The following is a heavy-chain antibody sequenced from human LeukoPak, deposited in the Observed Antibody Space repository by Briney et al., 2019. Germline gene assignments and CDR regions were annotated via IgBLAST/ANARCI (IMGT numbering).Heavy chain of an antibody. J-gene: IGHJ4*02. D-gene: IGHD5-24*01. CDR2: IGIDSGNT. CDR1: GFTFSDYS. Sequence: GGSLRLSCAASGFTFSDYSMNWVRQAPGKGLEWISYIGIDSGNTNYADSVKGRFTISGDKAKNSLYLQMNSLRVEETAAYYCARDYKYAFDNWGQGTLVTVSS. V-gene: IGHV3-48*01. CDR3: ARDYKYAFDN.